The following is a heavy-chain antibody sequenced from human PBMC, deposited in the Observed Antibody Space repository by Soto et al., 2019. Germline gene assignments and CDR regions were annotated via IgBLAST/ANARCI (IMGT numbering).Heavy chain of an antibody. CDR2: ISGSGGST. CDR1: GFTFSSYA. CDR3: AKGGGEWEPREAFDI. Sequence: VGSLRLSCAASGFTFSSYAMSWVRQAPGKGLEWVSAISGSGGSTYYADSVKGRFTISRDKSKNTLYLQMNSLRAEDTAVYYCAKGGGEWEPREAFDIWGQGTMVTVSS. J-gene: IGHJ3*02. D-gene: IGHD1-26*01. V-gene: IGHV3-23*01.